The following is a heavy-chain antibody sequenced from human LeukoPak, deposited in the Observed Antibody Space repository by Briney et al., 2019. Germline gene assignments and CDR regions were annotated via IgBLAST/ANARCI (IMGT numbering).Heavy chain of an antibody. J-gene: IGHJ4*02. V-gene: IGHV3-74*01. D-gene: IGHD1-26*01. CDR2: INGDVTST. CDR3: VRGRWEVLLDC. Sequence: GGSLRLSCAASGFTFSTDWMLWVRHAPGKGPVLVSSINGDVTSTDYADSVRGRFNISRDNPKNTLYLEMNSLRAEDRAVYFCVRGRWEVLLDCWGQGTLVTVAS. CDR1: GFTFSTDW.